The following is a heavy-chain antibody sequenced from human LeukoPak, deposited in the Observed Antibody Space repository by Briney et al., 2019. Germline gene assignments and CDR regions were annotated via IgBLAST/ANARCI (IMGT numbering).Heavy chain of an antibody. CDR1: GITFSSYA. V-gene: IGHV3-30*18. D-gene: IGHD4-17*01. CDR3: GKDLYGDYVGGY. CDR2: ISYDGSNK. Sequence: PGRSLRLSCAASGITFSSYAMHWVRQAPGKGQELVAVISYDGSNKYYPDSVKGRFTISRDNSKNTLYLQMNSLRAEDTAVYYCGKDLYGDYVGGYWGQGTLVTVSS. J-gene: IGHJ4*02.